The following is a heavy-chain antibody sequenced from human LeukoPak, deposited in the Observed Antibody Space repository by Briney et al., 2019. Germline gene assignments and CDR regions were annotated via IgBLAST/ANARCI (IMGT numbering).Heavy chain of an antibody. Sequence: GESLKISCKGSGYSFTSYWIGWVRQMPGKGLEWMGIIYPGDSDTRYSPSFQGQVTISADKSISTAYLQWSSLKASDTAMYYCARHAYYYDSSGYYVPIDYWGQGTLVTVSS. D-gene: IGHD3-22*01. J-gene: IGHJ4*02. CDR2: IYPGDSDT. CDR3: ARHAYYYDSSGYYVPIDY. CDR1: GYSFTSYW. V-gene: IGHV5-51*01.